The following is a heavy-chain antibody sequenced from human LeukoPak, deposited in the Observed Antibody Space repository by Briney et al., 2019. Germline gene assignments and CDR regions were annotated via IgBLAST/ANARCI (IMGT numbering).Heavy chain of an antibody. CDR3: AREQSSYDFWSGFYYYYVMDV. CDR2: INPSGGST. J-gene: IGHJ6*02. D-gene: IGHD3-3*01. V-gene: IGHV1-46*01. Sequence: EASVTVSYMASGYTFTNYYMHWVRQAPGQRLEWMGLINPSGGSTSYPQKFHGRVTITRDMSTSTVYMELSSLRSEDTAVYYCAREQSSYDFWSGFYYYYVMDVWGQGTTVTVSS. CDR1: GYTFTNYY.